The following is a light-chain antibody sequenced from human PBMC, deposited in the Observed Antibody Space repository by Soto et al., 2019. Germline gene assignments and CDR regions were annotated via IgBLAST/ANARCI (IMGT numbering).Light chain of an antibody. CDR2: DAS. V-gene: IGKV1-13*02. CDR1: QGISSA. J-gene: IGKJ4*02. CDR3: QQFNSYPT. Sequence: IQLTQSPSSLSASVGDRVTITCRASQGISSALAWYQQKPGKAPTLLIYDASSLESGVPSRFSGSGSGTDFTLTISRLQPEDFASYYCQQFNSYPTFGGGTKVEIK.